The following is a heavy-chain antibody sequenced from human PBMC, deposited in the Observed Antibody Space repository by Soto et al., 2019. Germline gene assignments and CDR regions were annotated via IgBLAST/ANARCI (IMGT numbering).Heavy chain of an antibody. CDR2: ISRSGGGT. Sequence: GGSLRISCAASGVTFSSSGMNWVRQAPGKGLEWVSDISRSGGGTYYADSVKGRFTISRDNSKKTLYLQMNSLRAEDTAIYYCAKLTISEPGDNCYWGQGTLVTVSS. V-gene: IGHV3-23*01. CDR3: AKLTISEPGDNCY. D-gene: IGHD2-21*01. J-gene: IGHJ1*01. CDR1: GVTFSSSG.